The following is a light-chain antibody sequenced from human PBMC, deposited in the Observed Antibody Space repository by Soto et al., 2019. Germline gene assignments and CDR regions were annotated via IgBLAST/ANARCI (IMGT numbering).Light chain of an antibody. J-gene: IGKJ1*01. CDR1: ERISGW. CDR3: QQYDSFSVT. CDR2: DVS. Sequence: DKRMKQSPSTLSAKKGDTVSITCRASERISGWLAWHQQKPGKAPKLLIYDVSALKRGVPPRFSGSGSGTEFTLTICSLQPEDFATYYCQQYDSFSVTFGQGTKVDI. V-gene: IGKV1-5*01.